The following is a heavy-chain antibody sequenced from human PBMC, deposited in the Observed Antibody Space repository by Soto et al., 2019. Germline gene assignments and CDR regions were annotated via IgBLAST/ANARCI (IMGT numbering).Heavy chain of an antibody. J-gene: IGHJ5*02. Sequence: GGSLRLSCAASGFTFSSYSMNWVRQAPGKGLEWVSSISSSSSYIYYADSVKGRFTISRDNAKNSLYLQMNSLRAEDTAVYYCARDSFTSSWYGDRFDPWGQGTLVTVSS. CDR3: ARDSFTSSWYGDRFDP. D-gene: IGHD6-13*01. CDR2: ISSSSSYI. V-gene: IGHV3-21*01. CDR1: GFTFSSYS.